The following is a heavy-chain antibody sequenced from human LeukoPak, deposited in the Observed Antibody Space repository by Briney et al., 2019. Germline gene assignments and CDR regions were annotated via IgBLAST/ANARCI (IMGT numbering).Heavy chain of an antibody. D-gene: IGHD2/OR15-2a*01. CDR1: GYTFTSYG. V-gene: IGHV1-18*01. CDR2: ISAYNGNT. CDR3: AEVEYSPSLPFDY. Sequence: ASLKISCKASGYTFTSYGISWVRQAPGQGLEWMGWISAYNGNTNYAQKLQGRVTMTTDTSTSTAYMELRSLRSDDTAVYYWAEVEYSPSLPFDYCGQGTLGTVSS. J-gene: IGHJ4*02.